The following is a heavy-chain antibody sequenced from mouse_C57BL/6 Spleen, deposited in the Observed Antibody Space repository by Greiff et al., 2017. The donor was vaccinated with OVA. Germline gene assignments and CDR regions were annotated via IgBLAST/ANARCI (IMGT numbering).Heavy chain of an antibody. J-gene: IGHJ4*01. CDR2: ISSGSSTI. Sequence: EVKLVESGGGLVKPGGSLKLSCAASGFTFSDYGMHWVRQAPEKGLEWVAYISSGSSTIYYADTVKGRFTISRDNAKNTLFLQMTSLRSEDTAMYYCASHYGMVTTKNYAMDYWGQGTSVTVSS. CDR1: GFTFSDYG. CDR3: ASHYGMVTTKNYAMDY. V-gene: IGHV5-17*01. D-gene: IGHD2-2*01.